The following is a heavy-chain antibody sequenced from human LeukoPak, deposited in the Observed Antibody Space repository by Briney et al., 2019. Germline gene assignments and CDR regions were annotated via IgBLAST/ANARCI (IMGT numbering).Heavy chain of an antibody. Sequence: SVKVSCKASGGTFSSYAISWVRQAPGQGLEWMGGIIPIFGTANYAQKFQGRVTITADKSTSTAYKELSSLRSEDTAVYYCVPEVVPAARGEETTVTSGYWGQGTLVTVSS. D-gene: IGHD2-2*01. CDR3: VPEVVPAARGEETTVTSGY. CDR1: GGTFSSYA. J-gene: IGHJ4*02. V-gene: IGHV1-69*06. CDR2: IIPIFGTA.